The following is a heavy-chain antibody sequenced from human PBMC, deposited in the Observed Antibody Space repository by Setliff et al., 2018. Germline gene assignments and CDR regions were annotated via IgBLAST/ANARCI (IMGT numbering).Heavy chain of an antibody. D-gene: IGHD6-19*01. CDR1: GFTFSSYA. V-gene: IGHV3-23*01. Sequence: SLKISCAASGFTFSSYAMTWVRQAPGKGLEWVSGISGYGSRTYYADSVKGRSTISRDNSQNTMYLQMNSLRAEDTAVYYCIRDTSGRDAFDIWGQGTMVTVSS. CDR3: IRDTSGRDAFDI. J-gene: IGHJ3*02. CDR2: ISGYGSRT.